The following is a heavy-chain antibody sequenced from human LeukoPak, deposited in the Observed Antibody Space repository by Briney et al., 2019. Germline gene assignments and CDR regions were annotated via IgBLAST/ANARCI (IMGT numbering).Heavy chain of an antibody. J-gene: IGHJ4*02. D-gene: IGHD7-27*01. CDR3: ARHGSLTGDPLDY. V-gene: IGHV3-74*01. CDR2: INSDGRST. CDR1: GFTFSSYG. Sequence: GGSLRLSCAASGFTFSSYGMHWVRQAPGKGLGWVSRINSDGRSTSYAASVKGRFTISRDNAKNTLYLQMNSLRAEATAVYYCARHGSLTGDPLDYWGQGTLVTVSS.